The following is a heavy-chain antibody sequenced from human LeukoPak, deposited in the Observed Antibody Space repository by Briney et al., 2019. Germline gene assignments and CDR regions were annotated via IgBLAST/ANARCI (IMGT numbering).Heavy chain of an antibody. D-gene: IGHD5-24*01. J-gene: IGHJ5*02. V-gene: IGHV1-46*01. CDR3: ARDNSVRDAAWWFNP. CDR2: ISPSGGST. Sequence: ASVKVSCKACGYTFTGYWMHWVRQAPGQGPEGMGVISPSGGSTIYAQRFKGRVTLTRDMSTSTDYLELGSLRSEDTAVYYCARDNSVRDAAWWFNPWGQGTLVTVSS. CDR1: GYTFTGYW.